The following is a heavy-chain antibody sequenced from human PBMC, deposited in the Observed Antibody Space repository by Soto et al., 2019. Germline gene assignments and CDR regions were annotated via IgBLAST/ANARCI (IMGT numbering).Heavy chain of an antibody. CDR2: INGGNGDT. CDR1: GYSFTSYA. V-gene: IGHV1-3*01. Sequence: VQLVQSGAEVKKPGASVKVSCKASGYSFTSYAMHWVRQAPGQRLEWMGWINGGNGDTKYSQKFQGRVTITIDTSATXXXXXLXXXXXXXXXXXXXXXXXXXXTXXLNWFEPWGQGTLVTVSS. CDR3: XXXXXXXTXXLNWFEP. J-gene: IGHJ5*02.